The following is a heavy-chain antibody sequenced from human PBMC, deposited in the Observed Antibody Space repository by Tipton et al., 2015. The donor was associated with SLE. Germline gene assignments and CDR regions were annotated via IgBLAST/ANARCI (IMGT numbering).Heavy chain of an antibody. V-gene: IGHV4-38-2*02. CDR2: IFYSGGT. CDR1: GYSISSGYY. D-gene: IGHD2-2*01. Sequence: TLSLTCAVSGYSISSGYYWGWIRQPPGKGLEWIGSIFYSGGTYYSPSLKSRVTMSVDTSKNQFSLKLSSVTAADTAVYYCARDKSYCSSTSCDFWYFDLWGRGTLVTVSS. CDR3: ARDKSYCSSTSCDFWYFDL. J-gene: IGHJ2*01.